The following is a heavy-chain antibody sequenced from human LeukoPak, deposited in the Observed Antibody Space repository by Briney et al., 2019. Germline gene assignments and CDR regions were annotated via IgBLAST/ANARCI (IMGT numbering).Heavy chain of an antibody. CDR2: IKQDGSDK. Sequence: GGSLRLSCGVSGFTFSSYWMNWVRQAPGKGLEWVANIKQDGSDKYYVDSVKGRFTISRDNAKNSLYLQMNSLRAEDTTVYYCARRSSGSPPYYFGYWGQGTLVTVSS. J-gene: IGHJ4*02. D-gene: IGHD1-26*01. V-gene: IGHV3-7*01. CDR1: GFTFSSYW. CDR3: ARRSSGSPPYYFGY.